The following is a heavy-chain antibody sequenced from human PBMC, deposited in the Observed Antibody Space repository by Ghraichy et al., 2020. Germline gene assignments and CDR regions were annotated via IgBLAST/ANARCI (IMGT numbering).Heavy chain of an antibody. V-gene: IGHV3-48*03. Sequence: GGSLRLSCAASGFPFSSYEMNWVRQAPGKGLEWVSYISTSGTTIYYADSVRGRFTLSRDNAKSSLSLQMNSLRAEDTAVYYCARVSGALYYYDSSGYYDAFDIWGQGTLVTVSS. D-gene: IGHD3-22*01. CDR3: ARVSGALYYYDSSGYYDAFDI. CDR2: ISTSGTTI. J-gene: IGHJ3*02. CDR1: GFPFSSYE.